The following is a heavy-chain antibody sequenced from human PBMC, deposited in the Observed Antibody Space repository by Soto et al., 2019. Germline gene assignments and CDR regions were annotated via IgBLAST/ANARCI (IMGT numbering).Heavy chain of an antibody. J-gene: IGHJ3*02. Sequence: SETLSLTCTVSSVSIPSSSYYWGCIRQPPGKGLEWIGSIYYSGSTYYNPSLKSRVTISVDTSKNQFSLKLSSVTAADTAVYYCARHVNPWAQGAFDIWGQGTMVT. D-gene: IGHD7-27*01. CDR2: IYYSGST. CDR1: SVSIPSSSYY. V-gene: IGHV4-39*01. CDR3: ARHVNPWAQGAFDI.